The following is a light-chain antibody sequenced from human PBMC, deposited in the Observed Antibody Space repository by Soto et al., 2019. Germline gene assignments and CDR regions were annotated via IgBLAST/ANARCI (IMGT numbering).Light chain of an antibody. CDR1: QSVSSSY. Sequence: EIGLTQSPGTLSLSPGERATLSCRASQSVSSSYLAWYQQKPGQAPRLLIYGASSRANGSPDRFSGSGSGTDFTLTISRLEPEDFAVYYCQQYGSSWTVGQGTKVEI. V-gene: IGKV3-20*01. J-gene: IGKJ1*01. CDR2: GAS. CDR3: QQYGSSWT.